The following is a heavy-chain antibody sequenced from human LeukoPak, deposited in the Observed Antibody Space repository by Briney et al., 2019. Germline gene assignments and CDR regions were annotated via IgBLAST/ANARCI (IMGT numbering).Heavy chain of an antibody. CDR1: GYTFTSYY. D-gene: IGHD6-19*01. CDR3: ARDIEQWLVRNWFDP. CDR2: INPNSGGT. J-gene: IGHJ5*02. Sequence: ASVKVSCKASGYTFTSYYMHWVRQAPGQGLEWMGWINPNSGGTNYAQKFQGRVTMTRDTSISTAYMELSRLRSDDTAVYYCARDIEQWLVRNWFDPWGQGTLVTVSS. V-gene: IGHV1-2*02.